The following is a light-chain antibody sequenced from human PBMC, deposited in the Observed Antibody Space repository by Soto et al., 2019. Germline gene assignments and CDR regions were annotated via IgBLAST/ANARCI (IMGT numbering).Light chain of an antibody. V-gene: IGKV2-24*01. J-gene: IGKJ1*01. CDR2: KIS. CDR3: MQATQFPWT. Sequence: DIVMTQTPLSSPVTLGQPASISCKSSQSLVHSDGSTYLSWFQQRPGQPPRLLIYKISKRFSGVPDKFSGSGTATDFTLKISRVESEDVGVYYCMQATQFPWTFGQGTKVEIK. CDR1: QSLVHSDGSTY.